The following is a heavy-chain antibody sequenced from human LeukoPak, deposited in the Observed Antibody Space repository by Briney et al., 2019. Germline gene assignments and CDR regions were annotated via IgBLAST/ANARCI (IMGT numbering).Heavy chain of an antibody. J-gene: IGHJ4*02. CDR2: IGGYNGNT. V-gene: IGHV1-18*01. D-gene: IGHD4-17*01. CDR1: GYTFSNHG. CDR3: ARDLSLGRHDDGEPFDS. Sequence: GASVKVSCKTSGYTFSNHGISWVRQAPGQGLEWMGWIGGYNGNTNYVQKFRGRITMTTDTSTGTAYLQLRSLSSDDTALYYCARDLSLGRHDDGEPFDSWGQGTLVTVSS.